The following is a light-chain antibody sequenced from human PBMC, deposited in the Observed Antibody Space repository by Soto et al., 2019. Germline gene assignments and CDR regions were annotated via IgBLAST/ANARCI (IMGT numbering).Light chain of an antibody. CDR3: QQRGDLPLT. Sequence: EIVLTQSPATLSLSPGERATLSCRASQSVSSLLAWYQQKPGHAPRLLIYDASNRATGVPARFSGSGSGTDFTLTISSLEPEDFAVYYCQQRGDLPLTFGGGTKVEIK. CDR2: DAS. V-gene: IGKV3-11*01. CDR1: QSVSSL. J-gene: IGKJ4*01.